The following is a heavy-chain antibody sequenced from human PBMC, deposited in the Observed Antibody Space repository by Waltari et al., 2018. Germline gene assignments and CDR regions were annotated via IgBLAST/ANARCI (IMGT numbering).Heavy chain of an antibody. CDR3: ARGRSSGWYYY. Sequence: QVQLQESGPGLVKPSETLSLTCAVSGYSISSGYYWGWIRQPPGKGLEWIGSIYHSGSTYYNPPLKIRFTISVDTSKNHFSLKLSSVTAADTAVYYCARGRSSGWYYYWGQGTLVTVSS. J-gene: IGHJ4*02. V-gene: IGHV4-38-2*01. CDR1: GYSISSGYY. D-gene: IGHD6-19*01. CDR2: IYHSGST.